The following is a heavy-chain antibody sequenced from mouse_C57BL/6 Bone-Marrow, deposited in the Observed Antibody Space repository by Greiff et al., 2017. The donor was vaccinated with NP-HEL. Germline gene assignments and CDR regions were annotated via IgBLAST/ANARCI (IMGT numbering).Heavy chain of an antibody. Sequence: VQLQQSGTVLARPGASVKMSCKTSGYTFTSYWMHWVKQRPGQGLEWIGAIYPGNSDTSYNQKFKGKAKLTAVTSASTAYMELSSLTNEDSAVYYCTRSLITPCYYAMDYWGQGTSVTVSS. CDR2: IYPGNSDT. V-gene: IGHV1-5*01. J-gene: IGHJ4*01. CDR3: TRSLITPCYYAMDY. CDR1: GYTFTSYW. D-gene: IGHD1-1*01.